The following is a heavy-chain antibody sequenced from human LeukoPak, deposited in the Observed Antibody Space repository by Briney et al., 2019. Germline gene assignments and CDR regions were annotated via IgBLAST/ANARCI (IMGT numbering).Heavy chain of an antibody. Sequence: GASVKVSCKASGYTFTSYAMHWVRQAPGQRLEWMGWINAGNGNTKYSQKFQGRVTMTTDTSTSTAYMELRSLTSDDTAVYYCARVGSGNSRNSDAFDIWGQGTMVTVSS. D-gene: IGHD4-23*01. V-gene: IGHV1-3*01. CDR2: INAGNGNT. J-gene: IGHJ3*02. CDR1: GYTFTSYA. CDR3: ARVGSGNSRNSDAFDI.